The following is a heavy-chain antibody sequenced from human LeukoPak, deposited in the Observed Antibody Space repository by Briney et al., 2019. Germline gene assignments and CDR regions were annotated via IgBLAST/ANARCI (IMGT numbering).Heavy chain of an antibody. Sequence: GGSLRLSCAASGFAFSSYSMNWVRQAPGKGPEWVSYISSSSGTIYYADSVKGRFTISRDNSKNTLYLQMNSLRAEDTAVYYCARLSGYQNWFDPWGQGTLVTVSS. CDR2: ISSSSGTI. CDR1: GFAFSSYS. J-gene: IGHJ5*02. D-gene: IGHD3-22*01. CDR3: ARLSGYQNWFDP. V-gene: IGHV3-48*01.